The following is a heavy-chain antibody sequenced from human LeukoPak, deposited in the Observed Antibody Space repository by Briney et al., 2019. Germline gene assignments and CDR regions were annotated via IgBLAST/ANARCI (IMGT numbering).Heavy chain of an antibody. V-gene: IGHV3-7*01. J-gene: IGHJ4*02. CDR3: ARDRKSSFDY. CDR1: GFTFSRYW. CDR2: INEDGSGK. Sequence: GGSLRLSCAASGFTFSRYWMTWVRQAPGKGLEWVASINEDGSGKHYVDSVKGRFTISRDNAKNTVYLQMNSLRAEDTAVYYCARDRKSSFDYWGQGNLVTVSS.